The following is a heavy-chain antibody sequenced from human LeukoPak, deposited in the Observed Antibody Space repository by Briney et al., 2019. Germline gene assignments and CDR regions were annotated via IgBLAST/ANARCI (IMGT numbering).Heavy chain of an antibody. CDR3: ARAVVVPAATYYYYYMDV. CDR2: INHSGST. Sequence: PSETLSLTCAVYGGSFSGYYWSWIRQPPGKGLEWIGEINHSGSTNYDPSLKSRVTISVDTSKNQFSLKPSSVTAADTAVYYCARAVVVPAATYYYYYMDVWGKGTTVTVSS. V-gene: IGHV4-34*01. J-gene: IGHJ6*03. CDR1: GGSFSGYY. D-gene: IGHD2-2*01.